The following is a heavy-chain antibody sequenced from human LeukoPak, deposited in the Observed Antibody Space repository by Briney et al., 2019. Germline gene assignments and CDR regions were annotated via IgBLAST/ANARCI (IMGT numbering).Heavy chain of an antibody. CDR2: ISPYNGNT. D-gene: IGHD2-8*01. Sequence: ASVKVSCKASGYTFTNYGLSWVRQAPGQGLEWMGCISPYNGNTNYAQKLQGRVIVTTDTSTTTAYMELRSLRSDDTAVYYCTRPVLDCKNGVCYDYWGQGTLVTVSS. CDR1: GYTFTNYG. J-gene: IGHJ4*02. CDR3: TRPVLDCKNGVCYDY. V-gene: IGHV1-18*01.